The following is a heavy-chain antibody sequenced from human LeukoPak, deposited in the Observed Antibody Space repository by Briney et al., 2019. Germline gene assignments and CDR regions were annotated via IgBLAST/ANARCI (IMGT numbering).Heavy chain of an antibody. Sequence: PGGSLRLSCAASGFTFDDYAMHWVRQAPGKGLEWVSGISWNSGSIGYADSVKGRFTISRDNAKNSLYLQMNSLRAEDTALYYCAKDGYGSGSFMGLFDYWGQGTLVTVSS. J-gene: IGHJ4*02. CDR1: GFTFDDYA. D-gene: IGHD3-10*01. CDR3: AKDGYGSGSFMGLFDY. CDR2: ISWNSGSI. V-gene: IGHV3-9*01.